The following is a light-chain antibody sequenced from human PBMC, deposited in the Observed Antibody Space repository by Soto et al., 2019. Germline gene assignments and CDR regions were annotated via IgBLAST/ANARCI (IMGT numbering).Light chain of an antibody. CDR2: DAA. V-gene: IGKV3-15*01. CDR3: QQYNNWPTWT. Sequence: EIVMTQSPVTLSVSPGERATLSCRASQSVSSNLAWYQQKPGQAPRLLIYDAATRATGIPARISGSGSGTEFTLTISSLQSEDFAVYYCQQYNNWPTWTFGQGTKV. J-gene: IGKJ1*01. CDR1: QSVSSN.